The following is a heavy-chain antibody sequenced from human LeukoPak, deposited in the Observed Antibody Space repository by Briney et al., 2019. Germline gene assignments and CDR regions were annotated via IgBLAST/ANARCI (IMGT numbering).Heavy chain of an antibody. CDR2: IYSGGNT. V-gene: IGHV3-53*01. J-gene: IGHJ6*03. CDR1: GFTVISNY. Sequence: GGSLRLSCAASGFTVISNYMSWVRQAPGKGLEWVSVIYSGGNTYYADSVEGRFTISRDNSKNTLYLQMKTLKAEDTAVYYCAKPGTDSSFDYYYYMDVWGKGTTVTVSS. CDR3: AKPGTDSSFDYYYYMDV. D-gene: IGHD1-7*01.